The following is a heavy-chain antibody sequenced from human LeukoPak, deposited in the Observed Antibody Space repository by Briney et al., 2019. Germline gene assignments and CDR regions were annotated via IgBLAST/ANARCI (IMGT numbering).Heavy chain of an antibody. CDR1: GGSISSSD. Sequence: NPSETLSLTCAVSGGSISSSDWSWIRQPPGKGLEWVAYVYYSVNTNYNPSLKSRVTISLDTSKNQFSLKLSAVTAADTAVYYCARHVRFSGTYNYYFDYSGQGTLVTVSS. CDR2: VYYSVNT. V-gene: IGHV4-59*08. J-gene: IGHJ4*02. D-gene: IGHD1-26*01. CDR3: ARHVRFSGTYNYYFDY.